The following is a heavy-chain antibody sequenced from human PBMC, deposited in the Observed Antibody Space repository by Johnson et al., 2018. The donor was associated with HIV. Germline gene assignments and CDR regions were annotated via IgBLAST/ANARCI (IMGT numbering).Heavy chain of an antibody. Sequence: VQLVESGGGLVNPGGSLRLSCAASGFTFSDYYMTWIRQAPGKGLEWVSYISGGASTISYADSVKGRFTISRDNAKNSLYLQMNSLRAEDTAVYYCARGMRWPNILDIRGQGTMVTVSS. J-gene: IGHJ3*02. CDR3: ARGMRWPNILDI. CDR1: GFTFSDYY. V-gene: IGHV3-11*04. CDR2: ISGGASTI. D-gene: IGHD5-24*01.